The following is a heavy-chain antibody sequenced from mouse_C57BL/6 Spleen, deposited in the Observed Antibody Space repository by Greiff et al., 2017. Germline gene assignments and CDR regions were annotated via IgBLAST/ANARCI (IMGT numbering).Heavy chain of an antibody. CDR3: ARHYSSYFDY. CDR2: ISSGSSTI. D-gene: IGHD2-12*01. J-gene: IGHJ2*01. CDR1: GFTFSDYG. Sequence: EVKLVESGGGLVKPGGSLKLSCAASGFTFSDYGMHWVRQAPEKGLEWVAYISSGSSTIYYAGTVKGRFTISRDNAKNTLFLQMTSLGSEDTAMYYCARHYSSYFDYWGQGTTLTVS. V-gene: IGHV5-17*01.